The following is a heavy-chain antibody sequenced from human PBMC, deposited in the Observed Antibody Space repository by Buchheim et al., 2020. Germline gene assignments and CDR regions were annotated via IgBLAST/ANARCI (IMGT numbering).Heavy chain of an antibody. D-gene: IGHD3-22*01. Sequence: QVQLVQSGAEVKKPGSSVKVSCKASGGTFSSYAISWVRQAPGQGLEWMGRIIPILGIANYAQKFQGRVTITADKSTSTAYMGLSSLRSEDTAVYYCARALYYYDSSGYYASYYYYGMDVWGQGTT. CDR1: GGTFSSYA. CDR2: IIPILGIA. V-gene: IGHV1-69*04. J-gene: IGHJ6*02. CDR3: ARALYYYDSSGYYASYYYYGMDV.